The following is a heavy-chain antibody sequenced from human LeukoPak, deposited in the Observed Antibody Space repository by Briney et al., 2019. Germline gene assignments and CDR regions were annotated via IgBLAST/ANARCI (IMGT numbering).Heavy chain of an antibody. CDR1: GLTVSSYG. V-gene: IGHV3-23*01. J-gene: IGHJ4*02. CDR2: FRGTGPTI. D-gene: IGHD3-22*01. Sequence: GGSLRLSCAASGLTVSSYGMSWVRQAPGKGLEWISGFRGTGPTIHYADSVRGRFTISRDNSKNTLYLQMNSLRAEDTAVYYCAKDFGYYYDSSGYHPDYWGQGTLVTVSS. CDR3: AKDFGYYYDSSGYHPDY.